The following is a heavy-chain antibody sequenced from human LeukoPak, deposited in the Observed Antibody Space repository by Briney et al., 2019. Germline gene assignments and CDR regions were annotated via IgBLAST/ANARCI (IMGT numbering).Heavy chain of an antibody. CDR3: ATLPGGVTTPNPS. V-gene: IGHV4-61*02. Sequence: SETLSLTCTVSGGSISSGRYYWSWIRQTAGTGLEWIGRVSTSGSTNYNPSLKSRVTISLDTSKNQFSLKLTSVTAADTAVYYCATLPGGVTTPNPSWGRGTLVTVSS. J-gene: IGHJ5*02. D-gene: IGHD4-17*01. CDR1: GGSISSGRYY. CDR2: VSTSGST.